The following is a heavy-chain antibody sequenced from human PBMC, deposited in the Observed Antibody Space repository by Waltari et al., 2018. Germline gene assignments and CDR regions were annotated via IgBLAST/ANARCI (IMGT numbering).Heavy chain of an antibody. CDR2: LIGDGAFT. J-gene: IGHJ5*02. V-gene: IGHV3-23*01. Sequence: DVQLLESGGGLVQPGGSLRLSCEASGLTFTNFAMNWVRQAPGKGLEWVSNLIGDGAFTNYADSVRGRFTISRDNSKNTLYLQMSSLRPDDTAMYYCVKPWGTWGQGTLVTVSS. D-gene: IGHD3-16*01. CDR1: GLTFTNFA. CDR3: VKPWGT.